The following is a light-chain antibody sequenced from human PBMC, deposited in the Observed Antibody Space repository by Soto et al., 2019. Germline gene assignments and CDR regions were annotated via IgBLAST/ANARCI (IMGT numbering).Light chain of an antibody. Sequence: IQMTQSPSTLSASVGDRVTFTCRASQTISTWLAWYQQKPGKAPKLLIYKACTLDVGVPSRFNGSGSGTDCTLTINTLQPADFATDYCQQYNSYPWTFGQGNKV. CDR3: QQYNSYPWT. J-gene: IGKJ1*01. CDR1: QTISTW. V-gene: IGKV1-5*03. CDR2: KAC.